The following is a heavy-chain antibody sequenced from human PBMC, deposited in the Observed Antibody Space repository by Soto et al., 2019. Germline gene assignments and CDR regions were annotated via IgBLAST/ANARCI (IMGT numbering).Heavy chain of an antibody. Sequence: HPGGSLRLSCAASGFTVSSNYMSWVRQAPGKGLEWVSVIYSGGSTYYADSVKGRFTISRHNSKNTLYLQMNSLRAEDTAVYYCARDYLTGDSADGYYYYGMDVWGQGTTVTVSS. V-gene: IGHV3-53*04. J-gene: IGHJ6*02. CDR2: IYSGGST. CDR3: ARDYLTGDSADGYYYYGMDV. CDR1: GFTVSSNY. D-gene: IGHD7-27*01.